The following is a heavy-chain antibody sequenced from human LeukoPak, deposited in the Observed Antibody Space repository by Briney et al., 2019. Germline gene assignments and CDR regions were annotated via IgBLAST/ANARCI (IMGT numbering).Heavy chain of an antibody. D-gene: IGHD3-22*01. CDR1: GFTVSTNY. J-gene: IGHJ4*02. Sequence: GGSLRLSCAASGFTVSTNYMNRVRQTPGKGLECVSVIYSDGDTYYADSVKGRFIISRDNSKNTLYLQMNSLRAEDTAVYYCARGPWGYYYDSSGYCGYWGQGTLVTVSS. V-gene: IGHV3-53*01. CDR2: IYSDGDT. CDR3: ARGPWGYYYDSSGYCGY.